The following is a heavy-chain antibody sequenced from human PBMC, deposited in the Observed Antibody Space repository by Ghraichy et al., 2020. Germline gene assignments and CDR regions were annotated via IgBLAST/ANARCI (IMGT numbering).Heavy chain of an antibody. V-gene: IGHV3-64D*06. CDR1: GFTFSSYA. J-gene: IGHJ4*02. CDR2: ISSNGGST. CDR3: VKGNVDTAMVFDY. Sequence: LSLTCSASGFTFSSYAMHWVRQAPGKGLEYVSAISSNGGSTYYADSVKGRFTISRDNSKNTLYLQMSSLRAEDTAVYYCVKGNVDTAMVFDYWGQGTLVTVSS. D-gene: IGHD5-18*01.